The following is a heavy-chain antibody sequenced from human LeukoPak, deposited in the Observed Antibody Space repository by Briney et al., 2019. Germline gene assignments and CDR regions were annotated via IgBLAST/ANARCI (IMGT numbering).Heavy chain of an antibody. Sequence: SETLSLTCSVYGGSLSGYYWSWIRQTPGKGLELIGEINHSGSTTYYPSFKNRVTISVDTSKNQFSLKLSSVTAADRALYYCARQTTSGYLDYWGRGTLVTVS. CDR3: ARQTTSGYLDY. D-gene: IGHD3-22*01. V-gene: IGHV4-34*01. CDR1: GGSLSGYY. J-gene: IGHJ4*02. CDR2: INHSGST.